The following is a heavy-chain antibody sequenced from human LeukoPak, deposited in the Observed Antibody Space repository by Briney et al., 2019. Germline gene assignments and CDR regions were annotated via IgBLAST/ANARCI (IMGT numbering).Heavy chain of an antibody. J-gene: IGHJ6*03. CDR3: ARTTEGYCSGGSCYYYYYYMDV. D-gene: IGHD2-15*01. Sequence: SETLSLTCAVSGGSISSSNWWSWVRQPPGKGLEWIGEIYHSGSTNYNPSLKGRVTISVDKSKNQFSLKLRFVTPADTAVYYCARTTEGYCSGGSCYYYYYYMDVWGKGTTVTVSS. V-gene: IGHV4-4*02. CDR2: IYHSGST. CDR1: GGSISSSNW.